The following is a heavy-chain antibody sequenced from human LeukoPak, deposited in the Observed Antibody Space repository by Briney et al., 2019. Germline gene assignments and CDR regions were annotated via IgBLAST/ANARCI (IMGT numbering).Heavy chain of an antibody. CDR3: AKDQEDIVATTSRYSSSFTFDY. CDR2: ISYDGSNK. Sequence: GGSLRLSCAASGFTFSSYGMHWVRQAPGKGLEWVAVISYDGSNKYYADSVKGRFTISRDNSKNTLYLQMNSLRAEDTAVYYCAKDQEDIVATTSRYSSSFTFDYWGQGTLVTVSS. D-gene: IGHD5-12*01. V-gene: IGHV3-30*18. J-gene: IGHJ4*02. CDR1: GFTFSSYG.